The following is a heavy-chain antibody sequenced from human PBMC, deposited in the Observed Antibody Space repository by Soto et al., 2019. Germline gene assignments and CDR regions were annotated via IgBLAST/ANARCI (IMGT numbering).Heavy chain of an antibody. J-gene: IGHJ4*02. CDR2: IIPIFGTA. V-gene: IGHV1-69*01. D-gene: IGHD3-22*01. Sequence: QVHLVQSGAEVKKPGSSVKVSCKASGGTFSNYGVNWVRQAPGQGLEWLGGIIPIFGTANYAQKFQGRVTITADDSPRTAYVELSSLRSEDTAVYYCARDATLYDSTAYYYLYWGQGTLVTVSS. CDR1: GGTFSNYG. CDR3: ARDATLYDSTAYYYLY.